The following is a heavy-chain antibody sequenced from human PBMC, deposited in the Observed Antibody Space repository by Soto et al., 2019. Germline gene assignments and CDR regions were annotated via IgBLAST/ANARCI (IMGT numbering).Heavy chain of an antibody. J-gene: IGHJ5*02. V-gene: IGHV3-23*01. CDR2: ISGGGGVRT. CDR3: AKDAISMVRGVNNWFDP. Sequence: EVQLLESGGGLVQPGGSLTLSCAASGFTFSSYAMTWVRQAPGKGLEWVSGISGGGGVRTYYADSVKGRFTISRDNSMNTLYLQMNRLRAEDTAVYYCAKDAISMVRGVNNWFDPWGQGTLVTVPS. CDR1: GFTFSSYA. D-gene: IGHD3-10*01.